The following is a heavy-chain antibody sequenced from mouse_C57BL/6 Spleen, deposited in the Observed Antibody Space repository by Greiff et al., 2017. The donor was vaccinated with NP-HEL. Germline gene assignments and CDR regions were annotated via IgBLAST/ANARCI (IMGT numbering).Heavy chain of an antibody. V-gene: IGHV6-3*01. CDR2: IRLKSDNYAT. J-gene: IGHJ2*01. CDR3: VIYYDCDGRFDY. CDR1: GFTFSNYC. D-gene: IGHD2-4*01. Sequence: EVKLVESGGGLVQPGGSMKLSCVASGFTFSNYCMNWVRQSPEKGLEWVAQIRLKSDNYATNYAESVKGRFTISRDDSKRSVYRQMNNLRAEDTGIYYCVIYYDCDGRFDYWGQGTTLTVSS.